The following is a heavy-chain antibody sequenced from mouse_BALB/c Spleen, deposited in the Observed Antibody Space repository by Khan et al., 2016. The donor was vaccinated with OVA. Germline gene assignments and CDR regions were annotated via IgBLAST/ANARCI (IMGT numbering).Heavy chain of an antibody. V-gene: IGHV1-26*01. CDR1: GYSFTNYY. J-gene: IGHJ3*01. D-gene: IGHD2-14*01. CDR2: VNPNTGNT. CDR3: ARGYDFFAY. Sequence: VQLKQSGPDLVKPGASVKMSCKASGYSFTNYYVNWVKQSHGKSLGCIGRVNPNTGNTNYNQKFKGKAILIVDTSSSTAYMELRGLTSEDSAVYYCARGYDFFAYWGQGTLVTVSA.